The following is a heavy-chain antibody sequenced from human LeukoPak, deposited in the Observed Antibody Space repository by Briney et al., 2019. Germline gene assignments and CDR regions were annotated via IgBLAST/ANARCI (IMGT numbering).Heavy chain of an antibody. V-gene: IGHV3-23*01. CDR2: ISGSGGST. CDR3: AKDREDTAMVDD. Sequence: GGSLRLSCAASGFTFSSYAMRWVRQAPGKGLEWVSAISGSGGSTYYADSVKGWFTISRDNSKNTLYLQMNSLRAEDTAVYYCAKDREDTAMVDDWGQGTLVTVSS. D-gene: IGHD5-18*01. CDR1: GFTFSSYA. J-gene: IGHJ4*02.